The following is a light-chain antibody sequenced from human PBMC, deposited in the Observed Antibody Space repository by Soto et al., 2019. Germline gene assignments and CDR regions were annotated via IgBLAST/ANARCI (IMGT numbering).Light chain of an antibody. V-gene: IGKV3-20*01. CDR2: GAS. CDR1: QSVSSSY. CDR3: EQYGSSPLT. J-gene: IGKJ4*01. Sequence: EIVLTQSPGTLSLSPGERVTLSCRASQSVSSSYLAWYQQKLGQAPRLLIYGASSRATGIPDRFSGSGSGTAFSLTISRLEPEGFEVYYWEQYGSSPLTFGGGTKVEIK.